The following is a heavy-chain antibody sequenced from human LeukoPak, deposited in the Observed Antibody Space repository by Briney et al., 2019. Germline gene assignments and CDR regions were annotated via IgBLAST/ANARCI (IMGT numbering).Heavy chain of an antibody. J-gene: IGHJ6*02. Sequence: SETLSLTCTVSGGSISSSSYYWCWIRQPPGKGLEWIGSIYYSGSTYYNPSLKSRVTISVDTSKNQFSLKMNSVTAADTAMYYCARHSPGYYYYGMDVWGQGTTVTVSS. CDR2: IYYSGST. CDR3: ARHSPGYYYYGMDV. CDR1: GGSISSSSYY. V-gene: IGHV4-39*01. D-gene: IGHD6-13*01.